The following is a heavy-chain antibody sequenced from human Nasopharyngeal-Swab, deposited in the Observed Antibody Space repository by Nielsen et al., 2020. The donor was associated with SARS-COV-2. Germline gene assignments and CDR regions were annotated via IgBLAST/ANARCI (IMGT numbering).Heavy chain of an antibody. V-gene: IGHV3-15*07. D-gene: IGHD3-22*01. Sequence: GGSLRLSYAVSGFTFSNAWMNWVRQAPGKGLEWVGRIKSKTDGGTTDYAAPVKGRFTISRDDSRNTLYLQMNSLKTEDTAVYYCTTSGYDSTSDAFDIWGQGTMVTVSS. CDR1: GFTFSNAW. CDR2: IKSKTDGGTT. J-gene: IGHJ3*02. CDR3: TTSGYDSTSDAFDI.